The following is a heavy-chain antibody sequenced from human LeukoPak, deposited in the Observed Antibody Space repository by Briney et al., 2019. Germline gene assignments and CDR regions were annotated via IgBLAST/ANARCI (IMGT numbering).Heavy chain of an antibody. J-gene: IGHJ6*03. CDR2: INPNSGGT. CDR1: GYTFTGYY. CDR3: ARRGDYHYYYMDV. D-gene: IGHD3-10*01. Sequence: GASVKVSCKASGYTFTGYYMHWVRQAPGQGLEWMGWINPNSGGTDYAQKFQGRVTMTRDTSISTAYMELSRLRSDDTAVYYCARRGDYHYYYMDVWGKGTTVTVSS. V-gene: IGHV1-2*02.